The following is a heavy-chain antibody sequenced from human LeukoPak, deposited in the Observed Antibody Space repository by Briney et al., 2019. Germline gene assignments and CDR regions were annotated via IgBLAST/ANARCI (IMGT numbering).Heavy chain of an antibody. CDR3: ARYYDSSGYLFYGMDV. CDR1: GFTFSDYY. V-gene: IGHV3-11*01. J-gene: IGHJ6*02. Sequence: GGSLRLSCAASGFTFSDYYMSWIGQAPGKGLEWVSYISSSGSTIYYADAVKGRFTISRDNAKNSLYLQINSLRVEDTAVYYCARYYDSSGYLFYGMDVWGQGTTVTVSS. D-gene: IGHD3-22*01. CDR2: ISSSGSTI.